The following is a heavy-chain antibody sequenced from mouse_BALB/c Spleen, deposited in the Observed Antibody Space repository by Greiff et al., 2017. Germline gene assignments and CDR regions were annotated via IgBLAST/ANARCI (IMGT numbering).Heavy chain of an antibody. J-gene: IGHJ4*01. Sequence: EVKLMESGGGLVQPGGSRKLSCAASGFTFSSFGMHWVRQAPEEGLEWVAYISSGSSTIYYADTVKARFTISRDNPKNTLFLQMTSLRSEDTAMYYCARGGDYWGQGTSVTVSS. V-gene: IGHV5-17*02. CDR2: ISSGSSTI. CDR3: ARGGDY. CDR1: GFTFSSFG.